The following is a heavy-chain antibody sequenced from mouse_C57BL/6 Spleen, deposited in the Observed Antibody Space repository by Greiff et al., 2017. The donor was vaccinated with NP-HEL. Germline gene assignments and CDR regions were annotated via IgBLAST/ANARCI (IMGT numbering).Heavy chain of an antibody. D-gene: IGHD1-1*01. CDR3: ARGTYYYGTFDY. Sequence: EVQLQQSGPELVKPGASVKMSCKASGYTFTDYNMHWVKQSHGKSLEWIGYINPNNGGTSYNQKFKGKATLTVNKSSSTAYMELRSLTSEDSAVYYCARGTYYYGTFDYWGQGTTLTVSS. CDR1: GYTFTDYN. J-gene: IGHJ2*01. V-gene: IGHV1-22*01. CDR2: INPNNGGT.